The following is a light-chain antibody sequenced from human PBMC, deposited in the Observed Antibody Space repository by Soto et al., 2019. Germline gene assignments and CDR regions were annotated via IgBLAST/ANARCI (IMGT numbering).Light chain of an antibody. CDR2: WAS. Sequence: DIVMTQSPDSLAVSLGERATINCKSSQSVLYSSNNKNYLAWYQQKPGQPPKMLIYWASTRESGVPDRFSGSGSGTDFTLTISSLQAEDVAVYYCQHYNNWPFTFGQGTKVDIK. CDR3: QHYNNWPFT. V-gene: IGKV4-1*01. J-gene: IGKJ2*01. CDR1: QSVLYSSNNKNY.